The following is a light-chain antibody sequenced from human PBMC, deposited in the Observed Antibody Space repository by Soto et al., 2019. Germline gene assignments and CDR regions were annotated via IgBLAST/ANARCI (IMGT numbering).Light chain of an antibody. CDR1: SSDVGRYNT. Sequence: QSALTQPASVSGSPGQTITISCTGTSSDVGRYNTVSWYQHHPGKAPKLIIYEVTHRPAGISDRFSASKSGNTASLTISGLQAEDEADYYCNSYAGSSNVFGTGTKVT. CDR2: EVT. CDR3: NSYAGSSNV. V-gene: IGLV2-14*01. J-gene: IGLJ1*01.